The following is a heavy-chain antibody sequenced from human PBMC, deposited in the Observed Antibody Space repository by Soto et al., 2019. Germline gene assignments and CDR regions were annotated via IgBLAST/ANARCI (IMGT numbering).Heavy chain of an antibody. D-gene: IGHD3-3*01. J-gene: IGHJ6*02. CDR1: GFTFSSYG. CDR2: ISYDGSNK. Sequence: GGSLRLSCAASGFTFSSYGMHWVRQAPGKGLEWVAVISYDGSNKYYADSVKGGFTISRDNSKNTLYLQMNSLRAEDTAVYYCAKAEKRTYYDFWSGFGSSYYYYYGMDVWGQGTTVTVSS. V-gene: IGHV3-30*18. CDR3: AKAEKRTYYDFWSGFGSSYYYYYGMDV.